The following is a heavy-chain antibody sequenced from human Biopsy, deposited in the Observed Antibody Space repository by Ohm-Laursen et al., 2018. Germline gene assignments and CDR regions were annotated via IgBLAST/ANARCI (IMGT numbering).Heavy chain of an antibody. CDR3: ARDSTINTVTTADY. CDR1: GFTFSNYG. D-gene: IGHD4-11*01. J-gene: IGHJ4*02. V-gene: IGHV3-33*01. Sequence: SLRLSCAASGFTFSNYGMHWVRQAPGKGLAWLAVIWYDGSNKYYGDSVQGRFTISRDNSKNTVYLQMNSLRAEDTAIYYCARDSTINTVTTADYGGQGTRVTVSS. CDR2: IWYDGSNK.